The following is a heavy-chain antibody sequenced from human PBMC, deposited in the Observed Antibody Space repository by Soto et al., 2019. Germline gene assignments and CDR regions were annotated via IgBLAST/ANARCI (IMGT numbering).Heavy chain of an antibody. J-gene: IGHJ4*02. V-gene: IGHV1-2*04. CDR3: ARGPLQRWLQYYFDY. CDR2: INPNSGGT. D-gene: IGHD5-12*01. CDR1: GYTFTGYY. Sequence: ASVKVSCKASGYTFTGYYMHWVRQAPGQELEWMGWINPNSGGTNYAQKFQGWVTMTRDTSISTAYMELSRLRSDDTAVYYCARGPLQRWLQYYFDYWGQGTLVTVSS.